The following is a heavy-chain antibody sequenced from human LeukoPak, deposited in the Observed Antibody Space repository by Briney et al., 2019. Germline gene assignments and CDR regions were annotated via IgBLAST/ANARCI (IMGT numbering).Heavy chain of an antibody. CDR2: IYYSGST. D-gene: IGHD6-13*01. Sequence: PSETLSLTCTVSGGSISSYYWSWIRQPPGKGLEWIGYIYYSGSTHYNPSLKSRVTISLDTSKNQLSLKVSSVTAADTAVYYCARHWETGSWYVDYWGQGTLVTVSS. CDR3: ARHWETGSWYVDY. J-gene: IGHJ4*02. V-gene: IGHV4-59*08. CDR1: GGSISSYY.